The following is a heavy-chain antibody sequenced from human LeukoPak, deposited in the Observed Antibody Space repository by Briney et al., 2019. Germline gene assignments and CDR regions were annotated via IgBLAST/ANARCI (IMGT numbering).Heavy chain of an antibody. CDR2: IWYDGSNK. Sequence: PGRSLRLSCAASGFTFFTYGMNWVRQAPGKGLEWVAVIWYDGSNKYYADSVKGRFTISRDNSKNTLYLQMNSLRAEDTAVYYCAREKFDSGSHTTPDYWGQGTLVTVSS. CDR1: GFTFFTYG. J-gene: IGHJ4*02. CDR3: AREKFDSGSHTTPDY. D-gene: IGHD1-26*01. V-gene: IGHV3-33*01.